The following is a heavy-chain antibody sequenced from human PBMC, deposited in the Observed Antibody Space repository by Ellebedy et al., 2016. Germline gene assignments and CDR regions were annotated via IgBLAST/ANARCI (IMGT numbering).Heavy chain of an antibody. CDR1: GYTLTELS. D-gene: IGHD6-13*01. J-gene: IGHJ6*02. CDR3: ARVLPAGIAAACDYYYYGMDV. Sequence: ASVTVSCKVSGYTLTELSMHWVRQVPGKGLEWMGGFDPEDGETMYSQKFQGRVTMTEDTSTDTAYMELSSLRSEETAVYYCARVLPAGIAAACDYYYYGMDVWGQGTTVTVSS. CDR2: FDPEDGET. V-gene: IGHV1-24*01.